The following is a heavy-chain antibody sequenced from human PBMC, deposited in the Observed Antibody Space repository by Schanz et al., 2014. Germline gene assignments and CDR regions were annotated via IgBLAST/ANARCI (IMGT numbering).Heavy chain of an antibody. CDR2: ISSGGGTM. D-gene: IGHD3-3*01. Sequence: EVQLVESGGGLVQPGGSLRLSCAASGFTFSTYWMSWVRQAPGKGLEWVSYISSGGGTMYYADSVQGRFSISRDNTKNSLYLQMDSLRAEDTAVYYCAKGGFDFWSGYDYWGQGTLVTVSS. J-gene: IGHJ4*02. CDR1: GFTFSTYW. V-gene: IGHV3-48*04. CDR3: AKGGFDFWSGYDY.